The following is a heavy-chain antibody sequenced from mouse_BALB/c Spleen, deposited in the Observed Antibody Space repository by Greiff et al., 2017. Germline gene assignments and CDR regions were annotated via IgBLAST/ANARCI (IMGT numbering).Heavy chain of an antibody. J-gene: IGHJ3*01. D-gene: IGHD2-1*01. CDR1: GFSLTSYG. V-gene: IGHV2-9*02. CDR3: ARGEPYGNPFAY. Sequence: VQLQESGPGLVAPSQSLSITCTVSGFSLTSYGVHWVRQPPGKGLEWLGVIWAGGSTNYNSALMSRLSISKDNSKSQVFLKMNSLQTDDTAMYYCARGEPYGNPFAYWGQGTLVTVSA. CDR2: IWAGGST.